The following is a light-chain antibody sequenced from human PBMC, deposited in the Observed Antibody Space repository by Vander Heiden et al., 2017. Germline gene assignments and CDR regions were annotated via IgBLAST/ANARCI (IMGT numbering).Light chain of an antibody. CDR1: QSISSY. CDR3: QQSYSTPRT. J-gene: IGKJ1*01. CDR2: AAS. Sequence: DIQMTQSPSSLSASVGDRVTITCRASQSISSYLNWYQQKPGKAPKLLIYAASSLQSAVPSRYSPSAPGTDFTLTISSLQPEDFATYYCQQSYSTPRTFGQGTRVEMK. V-gene: IGKV1-39*01.